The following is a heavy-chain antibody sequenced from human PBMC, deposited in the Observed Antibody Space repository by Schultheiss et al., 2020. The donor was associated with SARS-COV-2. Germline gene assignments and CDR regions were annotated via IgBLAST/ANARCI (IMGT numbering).Heavy chain of an antibody. CDR1: GGSFSGYY. D-gene: IGHD3-22*01. J-gene: IGHJ4*02. V-gene: IGHV4-34*01. Sequence: SETLSLTCAVYGGSFSGYYWSWIRQPPGKGLEWIGEINHSGSTNYNPSLKSRVTISVDTSKNQFSLKLSSVTAADTAVYYCARGYYYDSSGYYYKGLFDYWGQGTLVTVSS. CDR3: ARGYYYDSSGYYYKGLFDY. CDR2: INHSGST.